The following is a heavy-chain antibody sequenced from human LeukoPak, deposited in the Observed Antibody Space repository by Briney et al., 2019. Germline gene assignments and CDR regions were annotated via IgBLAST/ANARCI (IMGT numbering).Heavy chain of an antibody. V-gene: IGHV3-21*01. J-gene: IGHJ4*02. Sequence: GGSLRLSCAASGFTVSSNYMSWVRQAPGKGLEWVSSISSSKTYIYYADSMKGRFTISRDNAKNSLYLQMNSLRAEDTAVYYCAREYGDYSFDCWGQGTLVTVSS. CDR1: GFTVSSNY. D-gene: IGHD4-17*01. CDR3: AREYGDYSFDC. CDR2: ISSSKTYI.